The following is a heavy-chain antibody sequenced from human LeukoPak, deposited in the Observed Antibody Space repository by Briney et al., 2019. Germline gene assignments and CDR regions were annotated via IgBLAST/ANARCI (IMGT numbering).Heavy chain of an antibody. V-gene: IGHV1-8*01. CDR1: GYTFSSYD. Sequence: GASVKVSCKASGYTFSSYDINWVRPATGQGLEWMGYMNPDSGNTGYAQNFQGRVTMTVNTSITTAYMELSSLRPEDTAVYYCARELRRDKYWGQGTLVTVSS. CDR2: MNPDSGNT. CDR3: ARELRRDKY. J-gene: IGHJ4*02. D-gene: IGHD1-1*01.